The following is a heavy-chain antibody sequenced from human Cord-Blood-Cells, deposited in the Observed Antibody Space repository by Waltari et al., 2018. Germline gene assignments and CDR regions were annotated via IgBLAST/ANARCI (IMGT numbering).Heavy chain of an antibody. CDR3: ARLRVASSMFDP. V-gene: IGHV1-2*02. CDR1: GYTFTGYY. D-gene: IGHD3-10*01. Sequence: QVQLVQSGAEVKKPGASVKVSCKASGYTFTGYYLHWVRQAPGQGLEWMGWINPNSDGTNYAQKFQGRVTMTRDTSISTAYMELSRLRSDDTAVYYCARLRVASSMFDPWGQGTLVTVSS. J-gene: IGHJ5*02. CDR2: INPNSDGT.